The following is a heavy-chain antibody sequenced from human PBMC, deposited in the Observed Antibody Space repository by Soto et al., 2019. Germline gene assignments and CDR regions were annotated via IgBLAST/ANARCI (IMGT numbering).Heavy chain of an antibody. CDR1: GYTFTSYA. J-gene: IGHJ4*02. CDR3: ARDGAATWYAY. V-gene: IGHV1-3*01. D-gene: IGHD2-15*01. CDR2: INAGNGNT. Sequence: QVQLVQSGAEVKKPGASVKVSCKASGYTFTSYAMHWVRQAPGQRLEWMGWINAGNGNTKYSQKFQGRVTITRDTSASTAYMELSSMRSEDTAVYYCARDGAATWYAYWGQGTLVTVSS.